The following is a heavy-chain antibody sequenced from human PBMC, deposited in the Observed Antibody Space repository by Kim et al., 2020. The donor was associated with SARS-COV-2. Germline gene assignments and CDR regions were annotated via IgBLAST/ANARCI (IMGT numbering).Heavy chain of an antibody. CDR3: AREEGSSSWPGAFDI. CDR2: ISYDGSNK. Sequence: GGSLRLSCAASGFTFSSYAMHWVRQAPGKGLEWVAVISYDGSNKYYADSVKGRFTISRDNSKNTLYLQMNSLRAADTAVYYCAREEGSSSWPGAFDIWG. CDR1: GFTFSSYA. V-gene: IGHV3-30*04. J-gene: IGHJ3*02. D-gene: IGHD6-13*01.